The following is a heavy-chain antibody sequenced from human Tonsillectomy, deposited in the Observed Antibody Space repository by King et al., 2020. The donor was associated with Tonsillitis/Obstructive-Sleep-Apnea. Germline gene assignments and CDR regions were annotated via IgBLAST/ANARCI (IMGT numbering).Heavy chain of an antibody. D-gene: IGHD3-3*01. CDR2: ISSSCSII. V-gene: IGHV3-48*03. CDR1: GFTFSSYE. Sequence: VQLVESGGGLVQPGGSLRLSCAASGFTFSSYEMNWVRQAPGNGLEWVSYISSSCSIIYYTDSVKGRFNISRNNAKNSLYLQMNSLRAEDTAVYYCARVGLDDFWSGHYDFAFDIWGQGTMVSVSS. CDR3: ARVGLDDFWSGHYDFAFDI. J-gene: IGHJ3*02.